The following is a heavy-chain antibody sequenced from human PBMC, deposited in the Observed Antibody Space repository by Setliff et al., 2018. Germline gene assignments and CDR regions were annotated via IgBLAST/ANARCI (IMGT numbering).Heavy chain of an antibody. CDR3: ASTLYYYDSSGYGAPTVIDIPNPLQSLP. V-gene: IGHV5-51*01. J-gene: IGHJ5*02. D-gene: IGHD3-22*01. CDR1: GYSFTSYW. CDR2: IYPGDSDT. Sequence: GESLKISCKGSGYSFTSYWIGWVRQMPGKGLEWMGIIYPGDSDTRYSPSFQGQVTISADKSISTAYLQWSSLKASDTAMYYCASTLYYYDSSGYGAPTVIDIPNPLQSLPWG.